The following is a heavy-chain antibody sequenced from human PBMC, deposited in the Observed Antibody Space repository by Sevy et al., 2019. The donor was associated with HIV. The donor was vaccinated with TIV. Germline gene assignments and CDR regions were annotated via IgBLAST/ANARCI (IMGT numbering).Heavy chain of an antibody. CDR1: GGSISSYY. D-gene: IGHD6-6*01. Sequence: SETLSLTCTVSGGSISSYYWSWIRQPPGKGLEWIGYIYYSGSTNYNPSLKSRVTISVDTSKNQFSLKLSSVTAADTAVYYCARAYSSSPIFDYWGQGTLVTVSS. CDR2: IYYSGST. V-gene: IGHV4-59*01. J-gene: IGHJ4*02. CDR3: ARAYSSSPIFDY.